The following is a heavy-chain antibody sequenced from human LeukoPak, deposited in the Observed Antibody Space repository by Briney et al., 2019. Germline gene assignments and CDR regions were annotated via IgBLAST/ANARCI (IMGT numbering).Heavy chain of an antibody. D-gene: IGHD3-22*01. CDR3: ARDYAHYYDSSGYYRDDAFDI. Sequence: SETLSLTCTVSGGSISSYYWSWIRQPAGKGLEWIGRIYTSGSTNYNPSLKSRVTMSVDTSKNQFSLKLSSVTAADTAVYYCARDYAHYYDSSGYYRDDAFDIWGQGTMVTVSS. V-gene: IGHV4-4*07. J-gene: IGHJ3*02. CDR2: IYTSGST. CDR1: GGSISSYY.